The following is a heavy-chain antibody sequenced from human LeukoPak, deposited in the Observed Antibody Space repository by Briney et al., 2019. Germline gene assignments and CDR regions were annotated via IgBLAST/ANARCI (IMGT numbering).Heavy chain of an antibody. CDR3: ARGALRFLVGSDY. CDR2: IKQDVNEK. Sequence: AGGSLRLSCAASGFTFNSYWMSWVRQAPGKGLEWVANIKQDVNEKYYVDSVKGRFTISRDNAKNSLYLQMNSLRAEDTAVYYCARGALRFLVGSDYWGQGTLVTVSS. D-gene: IGHD3-3*01. J-gene: IGHJ4*02. V-gene: IGHV3-7*01. CDR1: GFTFNSYW.